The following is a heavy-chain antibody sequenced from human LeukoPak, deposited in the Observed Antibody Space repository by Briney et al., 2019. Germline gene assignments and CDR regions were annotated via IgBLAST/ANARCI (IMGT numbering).Heavy chain of an antibody. V-gene: IGHV1-69*05. CDR1: GGTFSSYA. D-gene: IGHD1-26*01. Sequence: SVKVSCKDSGGTFSSYAISWVRQAPGQGLEWMGGIIPIFGTANYAQKLQGRVTMTTDTSTSTAYMELRSLRSDDTAVYYCARDRSRYSGSYCYWGQGTLVTVSS. CDR3: ARDRSRYSGSYCY. CDR2: IIPIFGTA. J-gene: IGHJ4*02.